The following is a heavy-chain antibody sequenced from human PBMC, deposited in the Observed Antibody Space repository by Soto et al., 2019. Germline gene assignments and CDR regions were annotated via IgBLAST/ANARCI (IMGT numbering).Heavy chain of an antibody. CDR3: ARLTPPNYDFWSGYYTNYYYYYMDV. CDR2: IYYSGST. CDR1: GGSISSYY. V-gene: IGHV4-59*08. Sequence: SETLSLTCTVSGGSISSYYWSWIRQPPGKGLEWIGYIYYSGSTNYNPSLKSRVTISVDTSKNQFSLKLSSVTAADTAVYYCARLTPPNYDFWSGYYTNYYYYYMDVWGKGTTVTVSS. J-gene: IGHJ6*03. D-gene: IGHD3-3*01.